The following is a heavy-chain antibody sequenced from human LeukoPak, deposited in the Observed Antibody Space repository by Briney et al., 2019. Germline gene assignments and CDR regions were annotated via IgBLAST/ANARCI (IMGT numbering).Heavy chain of an antibody. CDR3: ASGGDTIYYDSSGYYYGGPSDY. CDR1: GGSISSSSYY. D-gene: IGHD3-22*01. V-gene: IGHV4-39*07. J-gene: IGHJ4*02. Sequence: SETLSLTCTVSGGSISSSSYYWVWIRQPPGKGLEWIGSIYYSGSTYYNPSLKSRVNISVDTSKIQFSVKLSAVTAADTAVYYGASGGDTIYYDSSGYYYGGPSDYWGQGTLVTVSS. CDR2: IYYSGST.